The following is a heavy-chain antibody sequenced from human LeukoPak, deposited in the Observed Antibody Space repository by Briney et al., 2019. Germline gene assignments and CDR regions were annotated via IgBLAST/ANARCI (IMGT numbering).Heavy chain of an antibody. CDR3: ARGLVVITDDAFDI. D-gene: IGHD3-22*01. V-gene: IGHV3-21*01. CDR2: ISSSSSYI. Sequence: SGGSLRLSCAASGFTFSSYSMNWVRQAPGKGLEWVSSISSSSSYIYYADSVKGRFTISRDNAKNSLYVQMNSLRAEDTAVYYCARGLVVITDDAFDIWGQGTMVTVSS. J-gene: IGHJ3*02. CDR1: GFTFSSYS.